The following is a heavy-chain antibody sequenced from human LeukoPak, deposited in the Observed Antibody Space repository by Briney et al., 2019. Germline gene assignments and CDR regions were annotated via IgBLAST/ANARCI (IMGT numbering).Heavy chain of an antibody. Sequence: GGSLRLSCAASGFTFSSYTMNWVRQAPGKGLQWVSSISSGSRYIFYADSLKGRFTISRDNAKNSLCPQMTSLRAEDTAVYYCARDHGTVAGRWVTDSDYWGQGTLVTVSS. J-gene: IGHJ4*02. CDR2: ISSGSRYI. V-gene: IGHV3-21*01. D-gene: IGHD6-19*01. CDR1: GFTFSSYT. CDR3: ARDHGTVAGRWVTDSDY.